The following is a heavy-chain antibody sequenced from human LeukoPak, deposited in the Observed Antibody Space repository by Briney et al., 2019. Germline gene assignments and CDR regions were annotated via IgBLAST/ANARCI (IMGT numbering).Heavy chain of an antibody. CDR3: ARVYSGENYYDSSGYSPSEAFDI. V-gene: IGHV4-34*01. Sequence: PSETLSLTCAVYGGSFSGYYWSWIRQPPGKGLEWIGEINHSGSTNYNPSLKGRVTISVDTSKNQFSLKLSSVTAADTAVYYCARVYSGENYYDSSGYSPSEAFDIWGQGTMVTVSS. D-gene: IGHD3-22*01. CDR1: GGSFSGYY. J-gene: IGHJ3*02. CDR2: INHSGST.